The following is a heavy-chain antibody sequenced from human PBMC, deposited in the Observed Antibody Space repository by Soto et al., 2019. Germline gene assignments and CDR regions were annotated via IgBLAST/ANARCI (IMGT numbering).Heavy chain of an antibody. V-gene: IGHV5-51*01. CDR3: ARRTGSGSYYYYYGMDV. CDR2: IYPGDSDT. Sequence: PGESLKISCKGSGYSFTSYWIGWVRQMPGKGLEWMGIIYPGDSDTRYSPTFQGQVTISADKSISTAYLQWSSLKASDTAIYYCARRTGSGSYYYYYGMDVWGQGTTVTVSS. CDR1: GYSFTSYW. D-gene: IGHD3-10*01. J-gene: IGHJ6*02.